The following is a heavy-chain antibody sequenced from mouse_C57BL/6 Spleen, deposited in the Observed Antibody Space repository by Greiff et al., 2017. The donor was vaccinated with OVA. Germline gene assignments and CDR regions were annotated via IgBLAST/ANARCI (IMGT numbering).Heavy chain of an antibody. V-gene: IGHV1-81*01. Sequence: LVESGAELARPGASVKLSCKASGYTFTSYGISWVKQRTGQGLEWIGEIYPRSGNTYYNEKFKGKATLTADKSSSTAYMELRSLTSEDSAVYFCARSGDYGSSYWYFDVWGTGTTVTVSS. D-gene: IGHD1-1*01. CDR1: GYTFTSYG. J-gene: IGHJ1*03. CDR2: IYPRSGNT. CDR3: ARSGDYGSSYWYFDV.